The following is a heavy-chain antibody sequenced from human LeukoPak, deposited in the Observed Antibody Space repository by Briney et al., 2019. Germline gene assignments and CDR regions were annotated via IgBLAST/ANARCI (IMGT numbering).Heavy chain of an antibody. J-gene: IGHJ5*02. CDR2: INNDGSGI. D-gene: IGHD6-19*01. Sequence: GGSLRLSCAASGFTFSNYWMHWVRQAPGKGLVWVSRINNDGSGITYADSVKGRFTISRDNAKNTVYLQMNSLRAEDTAVYFCARDRAVAGTINWLDPWGQGTLDTVSS. CDR3: ARDRAVAGTINWLDP. CDR1: GFTFSNYW. V-gene: IGHV3-74*01.